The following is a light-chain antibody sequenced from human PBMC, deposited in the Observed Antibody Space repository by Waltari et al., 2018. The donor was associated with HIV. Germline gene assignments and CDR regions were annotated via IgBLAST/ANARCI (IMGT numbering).Light chain of an antibody. CDR3: SSFTSGTTWV. CDR1: SSDIGGYDH. CDR2: DVS. J-gene: IGLJ3*02. Sequence: QSALTQPASVSGSPGQSITIPCTGTSSDIGGYDHVCWYQQHPGRAPKPKIYDVSNRASGVSDRFSGSKAGNTASLTISGLQTEDEADYYCSSFTSGTTWVFGGGTKVTVL. V-gene: IGLV2-14*03.